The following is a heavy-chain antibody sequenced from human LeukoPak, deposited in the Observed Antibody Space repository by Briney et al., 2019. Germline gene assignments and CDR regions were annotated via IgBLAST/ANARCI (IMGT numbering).Heavy chain of an antibody. CDR2: IYYSGST. CDR1: GGSISSSSYY. CDR3: SRQGSFRGY. J-gene: IGHJ4*02. Sequence: SETLSLTCTVSGGSISSSSYYWGWIRQPPGKGLEWIGSIYYSGSTYYNPSLKSRVTISVDTSKNQFSLKLSSVTAADTAVYYCSRQGSFRGYWGQGTLVTVSS. V-gene: IGHV4-39*01.